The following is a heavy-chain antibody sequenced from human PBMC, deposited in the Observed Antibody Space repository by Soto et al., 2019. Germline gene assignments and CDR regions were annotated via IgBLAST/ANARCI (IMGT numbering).Heavy chain of an antibody. D-gene: IGHD3-10*01. J-gene: IGHJ6*02. CDR2: ISGSGGST. V-gene: IGHV3-23*01. CDR1: GFTFSSYA. CDR3: ANADYGSGTLSKYRARTYGMDV. Sequence: PGGSLRLSCAASGFTFSSYAMSWVRQAPGKGLEWVSAISGSGGSTYYADSVKGRFTISRDNSKNTLYLQMNSLRAEDTAVYYCANADYGSGTLSKYRARTYGMDVWGQGTTVNVSS.